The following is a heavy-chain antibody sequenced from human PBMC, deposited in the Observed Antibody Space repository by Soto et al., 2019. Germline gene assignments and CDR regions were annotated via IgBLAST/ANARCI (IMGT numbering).Heavy chain of an antibody. CDR1: GGSISSYY. Sequence: QVQLQESGPGLVKPSETLSLTCTVSGGSISSYYWSWIRQPPGKGLEWIGYIYDSGSTNYSPSLKSRVTVPVDTSKNQFSLKLSSVTAADTAVYYCARRAGTAALDYWGQGTLVTVSS. CDR2: IYDSGST. CDR3: ARRAGTAALDY. J-gene: IGHJ4*02. V-gene: IGHV4-59*08. D-gene: IGHD1-7*01.